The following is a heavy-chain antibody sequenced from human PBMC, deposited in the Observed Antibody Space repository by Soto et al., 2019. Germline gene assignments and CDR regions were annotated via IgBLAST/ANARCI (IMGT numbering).Heavy chain of an antibody. CDR2: MNPNSGNT. CDR1: GYTFTSYD. Sequence: QVQRVQSGAEVKKPGASVKVSCKASGYTFTSYDINWVRQATGQGLEWMGWMNPNSGNTGYAQKFRGRVTMTRNTSLSTAYVELSGLRSEATAVYYCAREGVRGMDLSGKGNKVTVPS. J-gene: IGHJ6*04. D-gene: IGHD3-16*01. V-gene: IGHV1-8*01. CDR3: AREGVRGMDL.